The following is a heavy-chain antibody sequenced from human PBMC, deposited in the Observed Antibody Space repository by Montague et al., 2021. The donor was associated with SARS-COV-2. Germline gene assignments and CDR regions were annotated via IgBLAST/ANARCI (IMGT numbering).Heavy chain of an antibody. J-gene: IGHJ4*02. D-gene: IGHD3-22*01. V-gene: IGHV4-39*02. CDR1: GGSITNNIYY. Sequence: SETLSLTCTVSGGSITNNIYYWAWIRQPPGKGLEWIGSIYYTGNTYYNPSLKSRVTISEETSKNHFTLKLSSVTAAETAVYYCARVKRYFDGSVAPGAFDFWGQGTLVTVSS. CDR2: IYYTGNT. CDR3: ARVKRYFDGSVAPGAFDF.